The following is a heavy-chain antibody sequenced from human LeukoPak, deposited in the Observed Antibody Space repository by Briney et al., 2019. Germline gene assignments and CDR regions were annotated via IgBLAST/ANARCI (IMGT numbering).Heavy chain of an antibody. CDR1: GFTFSSYS. CDR2: ISSSSSYI. V-gene: IGHV3-21*01. D-gene: IGHD2-15*01. J-gene: IGHJ6*02. CDR3: ARDGCSGGSCSNYYYYGMDV. Sequence: PGGSLRLSCAASGFTFSSYSMNWVRQAPGKGLEWVSSISSSSSYIYYADSVKGRFTISRDNAKNSLYLQMNSRRAEDTAVYYCARDGCSGGSCSNYYYYGMDVWGQGTTVTVSS.